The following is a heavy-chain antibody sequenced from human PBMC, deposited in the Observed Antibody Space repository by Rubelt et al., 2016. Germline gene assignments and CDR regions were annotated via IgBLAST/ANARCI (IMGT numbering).Heavy chain of an antibody. CDR2: IYSSGST. D-gene: IGHD2-2*01. Sequence: QLQLQESGPGLVKPSETLSLTCTVSGGSISSSSYYWGWIRQPPGQGLEWIGSIYSSGSTYYNPSFNGRGTSSGDCASMQVSLKVSSVTAADTAVYYCARHHYCSSTSCYLEVIDYWGQGTLVTVSS. V-gene: IGHV4-39*01. CDR3: ARHHYCSSTSCYLEVIDY. CDR1: GGSISSSSYY. J-gene: IGHJ4*02.